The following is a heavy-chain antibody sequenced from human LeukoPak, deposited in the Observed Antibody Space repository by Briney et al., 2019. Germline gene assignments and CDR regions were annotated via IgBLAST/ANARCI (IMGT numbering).Heavy chain of an antibody. V-gene: IGHV1-46*01. CDR2: INPSGGST. CDR3: ARDSSEYDSSGRGTGPEDY. Sequence: ASVKVSCKASGYTFTSYYMHWVRQAPGQGLEWMGIINPSGGSTSYAQKFQGRVTMTRDTSTSTVYMELSSLRSEGTAVYYCARDSSEYDSSGRGTGPEDYWGQGTLVTVSS. D-gene: IGHD3-22*01. J-gene: IGHJ4*02. CDR1: GYTFTSYY.